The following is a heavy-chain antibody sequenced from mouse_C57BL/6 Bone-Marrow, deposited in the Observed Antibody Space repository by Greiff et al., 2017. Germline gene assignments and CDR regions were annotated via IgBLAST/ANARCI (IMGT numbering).Heavy chain of an antibody. Sequence: EVQLQQSGTVLARPGASVKMSCKTSGYTFTSYWMHWVKQRPGQGLEWIGAIYPGNSDTSYNQKFKGKANLTAVTSASTAYMELSSLTNEDSAVYYCTRRGVQYYLDYWGQGTTLTVSS. J-gene: IGHJ2*01. CDR1: GYTFTSYW. V-gene: IGHV1-5*01. CDR2: IYPGNSDT. CDR3: TRRGVQYYLDY.